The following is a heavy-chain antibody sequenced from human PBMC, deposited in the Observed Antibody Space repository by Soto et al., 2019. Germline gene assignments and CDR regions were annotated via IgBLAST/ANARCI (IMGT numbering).Heavy chain of an antibody. J-gene: IGHJ3*02. CDR3: ARAPGGITGADAFDI. CDR2: INPSGGST. Sequence: ASVKVSCKASGYTFTSYYMHWVRQAPGQGLEWMGIINPSGGSTSYAQKLQGRVTMTRDTSTSTVYMKLSSLRSEDTAVYYCARAPGGITGADAFDIWGQGTMVTVSS. V-gene: IGHV1-46*01. D-gene: IGHD1-20*01. CDR1: GYTFTSYY.